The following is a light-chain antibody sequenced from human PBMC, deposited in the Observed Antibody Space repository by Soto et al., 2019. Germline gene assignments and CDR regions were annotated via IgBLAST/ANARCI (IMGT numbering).Light chain of an antibody. CDR1: QSVLTW. Sequence: DIQVTQSPATLSASVGDTVSITCRASQSVLTWLAWYQQKPGKAPNLLIYKASRLRDGVPSRFSGSGSGTDFTLTITSLQPDDFASYFCQHYFSYPYAFSQGTKLEI. J-gene: IGKJ2*01. CDR3: QHYFSYPYA. CDR2: KAS. V-gene: IGKV1-5*03.